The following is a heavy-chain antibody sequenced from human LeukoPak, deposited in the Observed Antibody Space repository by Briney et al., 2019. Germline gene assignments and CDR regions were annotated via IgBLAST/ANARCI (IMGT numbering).Heavy chain of an antibody. CDR1: GFTFSNNA. CDR3: AKDRGIISDY. CDR2: ITGTTATGDPP. V-gene: IGHV3-23*01. J-gene: IGHJ4*02. D-gene: IGHD3-10*01. Sequence: PGGSLRLSCAASGFTFSNNAMTWVRQAPGKGLECVSAITGTTATGDPPYYADSVKGRFTISRDNSRNTLYLQMNSLRAEDTAVYYCAKDRGIISDYWGQGTLVTVSS.